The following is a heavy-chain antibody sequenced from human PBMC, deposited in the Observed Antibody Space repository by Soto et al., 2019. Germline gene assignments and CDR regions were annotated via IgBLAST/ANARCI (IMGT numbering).Heavy chain of an antibody. CDR2: AADAWTT. V-gene: IGHV4-39*01. J-gene: IGHJ4*02. CDR3: ARHRACDTACDVDN. D-gene: IGHD2-21*01. CDR1: GYCIDSHDAH. Sequence: QLQLQESGPGLERPSETLSLTCFVSGYCIDSHDAHCGWIRQSPGKGLEWIGTAADAWTTYYPPPLGGRVTVSAATSKNSFSLKLTSVTAADTAVYYCARHRACDTACDVDNWGQGSLVTVSS.